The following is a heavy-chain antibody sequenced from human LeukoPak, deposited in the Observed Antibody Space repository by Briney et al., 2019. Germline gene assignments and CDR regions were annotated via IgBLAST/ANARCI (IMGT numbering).Heavy chain of an antibody. CDR3: AKLSRIGNVDY. CDR1: GITLSNYA. CDR2: VTKSGGGT. D-gene: IGHD3-3*02. Sequence: GGSLRLSCAVSGITLSNYAMSWVRQAPGKGLEWVSGVTKSGGGTEPADSVKGRVSISRDNSKNTLYLQMNSLRAEDTALYYCAKLSRIGNVDYWGQGTLVTVSS. J-gene: IGHJ4*02. V-gene: IGHV3-23*01.